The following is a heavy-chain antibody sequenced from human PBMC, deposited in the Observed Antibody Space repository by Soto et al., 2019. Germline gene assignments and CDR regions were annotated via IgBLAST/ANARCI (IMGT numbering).Heavy chain of an antibody. CDR3: ARGRRGEGYMDV. CDR2: IYYSGST. CDR1: GGSISSYY. Sequence: SETLSLTCTVSGGSISSYYWSWIRQPPGKGLEWIGYIYYSGSTNYNPSLKSRVTISVDTSKNQFSLKLSSVTAADTAVYYCARGRRGEGYMDVWGKGTTVTVSS. V-gene: IGHV4-59*01. J-gene: IGHJ6*03.